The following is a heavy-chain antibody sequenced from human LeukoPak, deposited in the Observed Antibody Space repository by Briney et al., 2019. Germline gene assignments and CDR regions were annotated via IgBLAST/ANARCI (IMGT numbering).Heavy chain of an antibody. D-gene: IGHD6-19*01. Sequence: PSETLSLTCAVYGGSFSGYYWSWIRQPPGKGLEWIGEINHSGSTNYNPSLKSRVTISVDTSKNQFSLKLSSVTAADTAVYYCARASRSGWYFYWGQGTLVTVSS. CDR2: INHSGST. CDR3: ARASRSGWYFY. V-gene: IGHV4-34*01. J-gene: IGHJ4*02. CDR1: GGSFSGYY.